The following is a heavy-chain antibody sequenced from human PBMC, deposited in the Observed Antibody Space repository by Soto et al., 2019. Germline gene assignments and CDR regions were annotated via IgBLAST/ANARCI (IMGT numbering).Heavy chain of an antibody. V-gene: IGHV1-3*01. CDR3: ARCGVGATYYFDY. J-gene: IGHJ4*02. CDR2: INAGNGNT. D-gene: IGHD1-26*01. Sequence: ASVKVSCKASGYTFTSYAMHWVRQAPGQRLEWMGWINAGNGNTKYSQKFQGRVTITRDTSPSTAYMELSSLRSEDTAVYYCARCGVGATYYFDYWGQGTLVTVSS. CDR1: GYTFTSYA.